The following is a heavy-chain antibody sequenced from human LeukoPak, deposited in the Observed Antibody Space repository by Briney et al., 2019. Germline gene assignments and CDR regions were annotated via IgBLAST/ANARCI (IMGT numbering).Heavy chain of an antibody. V-gene: IGHV1-46*01. Sequence: ASVTVSCKASGYTFTSYYMHWVRQAPGQGLEWMGIINPSGGSTSYAQKFQGRVTMTRDTSTSTVYMELSSLRSEDTAVYYCARPFRGVIAAYWGQGTLVTVSS. CDR2: INPSGGST. J-gene: IGHJ4*02. D-gene: IGHD3-10*01. CDR1: GYTFTSYY. CDR3: ARPFRGVIAAY.